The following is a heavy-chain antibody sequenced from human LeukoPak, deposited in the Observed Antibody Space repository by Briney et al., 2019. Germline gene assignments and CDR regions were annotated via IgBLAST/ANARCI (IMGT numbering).Heavy chain of an antibody. CDR3: AELGITMIGGV. V-gene: IGHV3-23*01. D-gene: IGHD3-10*02. Sequence: GGTLRLSCAASGFTFSSYGMSWVRQAPGKGLEWVSSISGSGGSTYYADSVKGRFTISRDNAKNSLYLQMNSLRAEDTAVYYCAELGITMIGGVWGKGTTVTISS. CDR2: ISGSGGST. CDR1: GFTFSSYG. J-gene: IGHJ6*04.